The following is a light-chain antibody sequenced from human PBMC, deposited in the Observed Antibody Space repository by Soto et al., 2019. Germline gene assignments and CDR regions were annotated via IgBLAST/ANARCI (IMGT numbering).Light chain of an antibody. CDR1: QSISAY. CDR2: GAS. V-gene: IGKV1-39*01. J-gene: IGKJ5*01. CDR3: QQTYTTHEIT. Sequence: DIQITQSPSTLSASVGDRVTITCRASQSISAYLNWYQLKPGKAPNLLMYGASYLKSGVPTRFSGSGSGTDFTLTISSLQPEDFANYYCQQTYTTHEITFGQGTRLEIK.